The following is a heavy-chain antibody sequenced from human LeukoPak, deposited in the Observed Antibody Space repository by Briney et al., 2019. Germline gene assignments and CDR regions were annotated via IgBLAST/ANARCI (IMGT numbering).Heavy chain of an antibody. D-gene: IGHD2-2*01. V-gene: IGHV3-11*04. J-gene: IGHJ4*02. CDR2: ISSSGSTI. Sequence: GGSLRLSCAASGFTFSDYYMSWIRQAPGKGLEWVSYISSSGSTIYYADSVKGRFTISRDNAKNSLYLQMNSLRAEDTAVYYCATTLFCSSTSCPKTDYWGQGTLVTVSS. CDR3: ATTLFCSSTSCPKTDY. CDR1: GFTFSDYY.